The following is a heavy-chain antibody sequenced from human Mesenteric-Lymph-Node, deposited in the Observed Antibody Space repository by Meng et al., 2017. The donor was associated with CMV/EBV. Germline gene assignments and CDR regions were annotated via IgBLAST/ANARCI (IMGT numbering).Heavy chain of an antibody. CDR3: ARGGSGFVFDP. D-gene: IGHD2-15*01. CDR2: IYSGGST. Sequence: GESLKISCAASGFAFSAYTMNWVRQAPGKGLEWVSVIYSGGSTYYADSVKGRFTISRDNSKNTLYLQMNSLRADDTAVYYCARGGSGFVFDPWGQGTLVTVSS. CDR1: GFAFSAYT. V-gene: IGHV3-53*01. J-gene: IGHJ5*02.